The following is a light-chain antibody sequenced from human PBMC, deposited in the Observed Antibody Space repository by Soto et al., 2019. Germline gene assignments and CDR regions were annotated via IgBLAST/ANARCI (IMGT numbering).Light chain of an antibody. Sequence: DVVMTQSPLSLPVTLGQPASISCRSSQGLVYSDGNTFLNWFHQRPGQSPRRLIYLVSKRDSGVPDRFSGSWSDTDFTLHISRVEAEDVGVFYCMQGTHWPWTFGQGTKVEIK. J-gene: IGKJ1*01. CDR3: MQGTHWPWT. CDR1: QGLVYSDGNTF. CDR2: LVS. V-gene: IGKV2-30*01.